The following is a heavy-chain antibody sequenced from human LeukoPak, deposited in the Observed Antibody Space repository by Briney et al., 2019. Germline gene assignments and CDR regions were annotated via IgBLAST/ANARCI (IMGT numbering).Heavy chain of an antibody. J-gene: IGHJ4*02. CDR1: GFTFSTYS. D-gene: IGHD3-10*01. CDR2: ISSTSSYI. Sequence: GGSLRLSCAASGFTFSTYSMNWVRQAPGKGLEWVSSISSTSSYIYYADSVKGRFTISRDNAKNSLYLQMNSLRAEDTAVYYCARHMVRGVIPLDYWGQGTLVTVSS. V-gene: IGHV3-21*01. CDR3: ARHMVRGVIPLDY.